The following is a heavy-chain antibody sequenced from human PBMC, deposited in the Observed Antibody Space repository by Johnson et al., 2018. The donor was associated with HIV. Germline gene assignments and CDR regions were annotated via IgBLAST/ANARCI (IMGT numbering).Heavy chain of an antibody. Sequence: QVQLVESGGGVVQPGGSLRLSCAASGFTFSSYGMHWVRQAPGTGLEWVAFLSYDGSTKYYADSVTGRFTISRDNSKNTLYLQMNSQRAEDTAVYYCARDRCSSTSCIDAFDIWGQGTMVTVSS. CDR2: LSYDGSTK. D-gene: IGHD2-2*01. J-gene: IGHJ3*02. CDR1: GFTFSSYG. V-gene: IGHV3-30*19. CDR3: ARDRCSSTSCIDAFDI.